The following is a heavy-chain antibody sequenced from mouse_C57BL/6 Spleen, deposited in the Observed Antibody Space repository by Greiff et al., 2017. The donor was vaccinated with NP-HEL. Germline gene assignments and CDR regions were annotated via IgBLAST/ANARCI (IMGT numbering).Heavy chain of an antibody. J-gene: IGHJ4*01. CDR1: GFTFSSYG. V-gene: IGHV5-6*01. CDR3: SSQARVGYYAMDY. CDR2: ISSGGSYT. D-gene: IGHD3-2*02. Sequence: EVKVVESGGDLVKPGGSLKLSCAASGFTFSSYGMSWVRQTPDKRLEWVATISSGGSYTYYPDSVKGRFTISRDNAKNTLYLQMSSLKSEDTAMYYCSSQARVGYYAMDYWGQGTSVTVSS.